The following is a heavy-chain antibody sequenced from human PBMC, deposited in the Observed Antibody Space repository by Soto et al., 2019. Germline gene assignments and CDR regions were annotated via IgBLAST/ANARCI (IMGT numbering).Heavy chain of an antibody. V-gene: IGHV3-23*01. CDR1: GFTFSSYA. CDR3: AKGARFLEWFPDDY. Sequence: EVQLLESGGGLVQPGGSLRLSCAASGFTFSSYAMSWVRQAPGKGLAWGSAISGSGGSTYYADSVKGRFTISRDNSKNTLYLQMNSLRAEDTAVYYCAKGARFLEWFPDDYWGQGTLVTVSS. D-gene: IGHD3-3*01. J-gene: IGHJ4*02. CDR2: ISGSGGST.